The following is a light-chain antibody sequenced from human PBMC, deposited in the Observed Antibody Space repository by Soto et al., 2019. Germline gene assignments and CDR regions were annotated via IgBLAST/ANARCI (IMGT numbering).Light chain of an antibody. Sequence: EIVMTQSPATLSVSPGERATLSCRASQSVSSNLAWYQQKPGQAPRLLIYGASTRATGIPARFSGSGSGTEFTLTISSLQSEDFAVYYCQQYHNWPPWTLVQGTKVEIK. J-gene: IGKJ1*01. CDR1: QSVSSN. CDR2: GAS. CDR3: QQYHNWPPWT. V-gene: IGKV3-15*01.